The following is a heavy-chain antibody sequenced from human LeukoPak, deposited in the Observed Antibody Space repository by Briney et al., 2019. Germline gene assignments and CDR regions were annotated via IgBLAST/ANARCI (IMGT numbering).Heavy chain of an antibody. Sequence: ASVKVSCKASGYTFTSYDISWVRQATGQGLEWMGWMNPNSGNTGYAQKFQGRVTMTRNTSISTAYMELSSLRSEDTAVYYCARVPYYDSSGYYYEPFDYWGQGTLVTVSS. CDR2: MNPNSGNT. CDR3: ARVPYYDSSGYYYEPFDY. V-gene: IGHV1-8*01. J-gene: IGHJ4*02. CDR1: GYTFTSYD. D-gene: IGHD3-22*01.